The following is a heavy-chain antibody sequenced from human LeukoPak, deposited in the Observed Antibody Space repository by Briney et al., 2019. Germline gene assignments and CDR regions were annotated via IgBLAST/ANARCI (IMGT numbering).Heavy chain of an antibody. CDR3: ARTRFGDKGSRIDF. V-gene: IGHV2-70*16. CDR1: GFSLTTSGLC. Sequence: SGPGLLKPPQPLTLTCTFSGFSLTTSGLCVSWIRQPPLKVLEWLARIDSDDDRFYSTSLKTRLTITNDTSKNQVVLTMTNMDPAGTATYYCARTRFGDKGSRIDFWGQGTLVTVSS. J-gene: IGHJ4*02. D-gene: IGHD3-10*01. CDR2: IDSDDDR.